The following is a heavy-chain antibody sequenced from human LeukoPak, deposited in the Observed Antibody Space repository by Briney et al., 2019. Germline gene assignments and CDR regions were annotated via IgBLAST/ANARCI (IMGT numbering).Heavy chain of an antibody. V-gene: IGHV4-4*02. CDR3: ARGVPAAIEYFDY. J-gene: IGHJ4*02. CDR1: GGSISSSNW. CDR2: IYHSGST. D-gene: IGHD2-2*02. Sequence: PSETLSLTCAVSGGSISSSNWWSWVRQPPGKGLEWIGEIYHSGSTNYNPSLKSRVTISVDKSKNQFSLKLSSVTAADTAVYYCARGVPAAIEYFDYWGQGTLVTVSS.